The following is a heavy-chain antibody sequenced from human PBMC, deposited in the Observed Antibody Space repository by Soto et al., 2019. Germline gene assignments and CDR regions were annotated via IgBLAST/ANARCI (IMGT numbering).Heavy chain of an antibody. CDR2: INWNGGST. V-gene: IGHV3-20*01. J-gene: IGHJ6*03. Sequence: AGGSLRLSCAASGFTFDDYGMSWVRQAPGKGLEWVSGINWNGGSTGYADSVKGRFTISRDNAKNSLYLQMNSLRAEDTALYHCARASLGVIDYYYYYMDVWGKGTTVTVSS. D-gene: IGHD3-10*01. CDR1: GFTFDDYG. CDR3: ARASLGVIDYYYYYMDV.